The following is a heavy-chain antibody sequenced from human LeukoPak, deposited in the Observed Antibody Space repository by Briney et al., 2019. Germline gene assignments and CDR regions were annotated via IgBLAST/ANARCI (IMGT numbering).Heavy chain of an antibody. CDR2: IYSGGNT. D-gene: IGHD1-7*01. Sequence: GGSLRLSCAASGFSVKTNYMSWVRQAPGKGLEWVSVIYSGGNTYYADSVKGRFTISRDNSKNTLSLQMSSLRAEDTAVYYCAKELYNWNYVRWFDPWGQGTLVTVSS. CDR3: AKELYNWNYVRWFDP. V-gene: IGHV3-53*01. J-gene: IGHJ5*02. CDR1: GFSVKTNY.